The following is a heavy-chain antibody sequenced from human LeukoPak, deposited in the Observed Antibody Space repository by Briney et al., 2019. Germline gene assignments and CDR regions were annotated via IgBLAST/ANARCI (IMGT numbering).Heavy chain of an antibody. CDR3: SGGDYYYGSV. CDR1: GFTFSSSA. Sequence: GGPLRLSCAASGFTFSSSAMSWVRQAPGKGLEWVSAISGSGGSTYYADSVKGRFTISRDNAKNSLFLQMYSLRAEDTAVYYCSGGDYYYGSVWGQGTLVTVSS. V-gene: IGHV3-23*01. J-gene: IGHJ4*02. CDR2: ISGSGGST. D-gene: IGHD3-10*01.